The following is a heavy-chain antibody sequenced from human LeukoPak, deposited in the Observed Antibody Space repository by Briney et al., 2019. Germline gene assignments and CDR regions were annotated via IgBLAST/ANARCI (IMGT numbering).Heavy chain of an antibody. CDR1: GFTFSSYS. D-gene: IGHD3-9*01. Sequence: PGGSLRLSCAASGFTFSSYSMNWVRQAPGKGLEWVSSISSSSGYIYYADSVKGRFTISRDNAKNSLYLQMNSLRAEDTAVYYCARDNKRYFDWLHRWAFDIWGQGTMVTVSS. CDR2: ISSSSGYI. V-gene: IGHV3-21*01. J-gene: IGHJ3*02. CDR3: ARDNKRYFDWLHRWAFDI.